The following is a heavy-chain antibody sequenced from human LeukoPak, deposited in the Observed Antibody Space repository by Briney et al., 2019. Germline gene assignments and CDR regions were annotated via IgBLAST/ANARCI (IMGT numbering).Heavy chain of an antibody. V-gene: IGHV3-21*01. Sequence: GGSLRLSCAASGFTFSSYSMNWVRQAPGKGLEWVSSISSSSSYIYYADSVKGRFTISRDNAKNSLYLQMNSLRAEDTAVYYCARDYGYCSSTSCYKMDVWGKGTTVTVSS. J-gene: IGHJ6*04. CDR1: GFTFSSYS. CDR2: ISSSSSYI. D-gene: IGHD2-2*02. CDR3: ARDYGYCSSTSCYKMDV.